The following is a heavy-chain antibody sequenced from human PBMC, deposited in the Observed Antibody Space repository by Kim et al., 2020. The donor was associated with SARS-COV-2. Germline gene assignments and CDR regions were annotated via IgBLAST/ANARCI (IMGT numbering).Heavy chain of an antibody. Sequence: GGSLRLSCAVSGFTFSTYSMNWVRQAPGKGLEWVSSISSTSRYIYYADSVKGRFTISRDSAKNSLYLQMNSLRAEDTAVYYCARGPDIAVEQYYFDYWGQGPLVTVSS. J-gene: IGHJ4*02. V-gene: IGHV3-21*01. CDR1: GFTFSTYS. CDR3: ARGPDIAVEQYYFDY. CDR2: ISSTSRYI. D-gene: IGHD6-19*01.